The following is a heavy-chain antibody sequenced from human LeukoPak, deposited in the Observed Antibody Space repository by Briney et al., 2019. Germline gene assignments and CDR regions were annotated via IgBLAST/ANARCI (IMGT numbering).Heavy chain of an antibody. CDR2: IYPGDSDT. CDR1: GYSFTSYW. J-gene: IGHJ3*02. V-gene: IGHV5-51*01. Sequence: GESLKISCKGSGYSFTSYWIGWVRQMPGKGLEWMGIIYPGDSDTRYSPSFQGQVTISADKSISTAYLQWSSLKASDTAMYYCARPSPYYDFWSGTLYAFDIWGQGTMVTVSS. D-gene: IGHD3-3*01. CDR3: ARPSPYYDFWSGTLYAFDI.